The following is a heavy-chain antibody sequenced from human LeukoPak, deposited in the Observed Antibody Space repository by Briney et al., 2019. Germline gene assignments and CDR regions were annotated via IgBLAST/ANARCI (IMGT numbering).Heavy chain of an antibody. D-gene: IGHD2-15*01. J-gene: IGHJ4*02. CDR3: AGDVGEGFCSGGSCSDY. Sequence: GASVKVSCKASGYTFTNYAFSWVRQAPGQGLEWMGWISAYNGNTNYAQKLQGRVTMTTGTSTSTVYMELRSLRSDDTAVYYCAGDVGEGFCSGGSCSDYWGQGTLVTVSS. CDR2: ISAYNGNT. CDR1: GYTFTNYA. V-gene: IGHV1-18*01.